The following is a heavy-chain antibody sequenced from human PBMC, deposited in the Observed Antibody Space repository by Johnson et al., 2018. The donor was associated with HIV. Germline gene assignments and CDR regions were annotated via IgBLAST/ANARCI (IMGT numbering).Heavy chain of an antibody. CDR1: NFTFKDYY. V-gene: IGHV3-11*04. J-gene: IGHJ3*02. Sequence: QVQLVESGGGLIKPGGSLRISCAASNFTFKDYYMSWIRQAPGKGLEWVSYISGSGFDTFYADSVRGRFTISRDNSKNSLFLQMDSLRDEDTAVYYCARAPYDWNAGLFDAFDMWGQGTKVTVSS. CDR2: ISGSGFDT. CDR3: ARAPYDWNAGLFDAFDM. D-gene: IGHD1-20*01.